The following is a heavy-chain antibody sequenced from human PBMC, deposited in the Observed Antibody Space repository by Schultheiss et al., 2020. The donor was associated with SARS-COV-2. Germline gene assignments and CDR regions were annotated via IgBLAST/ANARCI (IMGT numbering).Heavy chain of an antibody. CDR2: IYYSGST. CDR1: GGSISSYY. Sequence: SETLSLTCTVSGGSISSYYWGWIRQPPGKGLEWIGSIYYSGSTYYNPSLKSRVTISVDTSKNQFSLKLSSVTAADTAVYYCARQSYYDSSGYHDYWGQGTLVTVSS. V-gene: IGHV4-39*01. CDR3: ARQSYYDSSGYHDY. J-gene: IGHJ4*02. D-gene: IGHD3-22*01.